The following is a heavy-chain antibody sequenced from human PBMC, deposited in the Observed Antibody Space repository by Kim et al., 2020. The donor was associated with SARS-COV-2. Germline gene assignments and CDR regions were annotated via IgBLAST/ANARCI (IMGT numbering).Heavy chain of an antibody. J-gene: IGHJ3*02. CDR1: GFTFSSYW. D-gene: IGHD3-10*01. CDR2: IKQDGSEK. Sequence: GGSLRLSCAASGFTFSSYWMSWVRQAPGKGLEWVANIKQDGSEKYYVDSVKGRFTISRDNAKNSLYLQMNSLRAEDTAVYYCARDFVPRGHAFDIWGQGTMVTVSS. V-gene: IGHV3-7*01. CDR3: ARDFVPRGHAFDI.